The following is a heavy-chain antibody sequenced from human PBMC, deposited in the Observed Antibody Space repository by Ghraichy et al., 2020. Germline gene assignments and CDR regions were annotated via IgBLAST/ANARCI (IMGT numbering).Heavy chain of an antibody. Sequence: SETLSLTCTVSGYSISSGYYWGWIRQPPGKGLEWIGYIYHSGGSYYNPSLKSRVTISVDTSKNQFSLKLSSVTAADTAVYYCARRGDNWYFDLWGRGTLVTVSS. CDR3: ARRGDNWYFDL. D-gene: IGHD3-16*01. CDR2: IYHSGGS. V-gene: IGHV4-38-2*02. CDR1: GYSISSGYY. J-gene: IGHJ2*01.